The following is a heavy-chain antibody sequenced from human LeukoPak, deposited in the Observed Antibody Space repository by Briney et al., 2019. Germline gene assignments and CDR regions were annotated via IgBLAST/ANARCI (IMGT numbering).Heavy chain of an antibody. CDR2: INHSGST. CDR3: AREEVSTMIVVVITIYYYYYSMDV. D-gene: IGHD3-22*01. V-gene: IGHV4-34*01. CDR1: GGSFSGYY. Sequence: SETLSLTCAVYGGSFSGYYWCWIRQPPGKGLEWIGEINHSGSTNYNPSLKSRVTISVDTSKNQFSLKLSSVTAADTAVYFCAREEVSTMIVVVITIYYYYYSMDVWGKGTTVTVSS. J-gene: IGHJ6*03.